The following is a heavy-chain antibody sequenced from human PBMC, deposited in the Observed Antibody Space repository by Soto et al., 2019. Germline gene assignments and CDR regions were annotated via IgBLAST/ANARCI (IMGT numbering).Heavy chain of an antibody. D-gene: IGHD3-3*01. V-gene: IGHV4-39*01. CDR1: GGSISSSSYY. Sequence: QLQLQESGPGLVKPSETLSLTCTVSGGSISSSSYYWGWIRQPPGKGLEWIGSIYYSGSTYYNPSLKSRVPIPVATAKNQFSLKLSSVTAADTAVYYCARHPPAISLSDHWGQGTLVTVSS. CDR2: IYYSGST. J-gene: IGHJ4*02. CDR3: ARHPPAISLSDH.